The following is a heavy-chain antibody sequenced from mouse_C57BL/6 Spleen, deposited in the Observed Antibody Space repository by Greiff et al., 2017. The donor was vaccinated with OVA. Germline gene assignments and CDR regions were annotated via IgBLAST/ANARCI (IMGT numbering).Heavy chain of an antibody. V-gene: IGHV1-82*01. D-gene: IGHD2-5*01. CDR1: GYAFSSSW. CDR2: IYPGDGDT. J-gene: IGHJ4*01. CDR3: ALSKGEYYAMDY. Sequence: VQLQHSGPELVKPGASVKISCKASGYAFSSSWMNWVKQRPGKGLEWIGRIYPGDGDTNYNGKFKGKATLTADKSSSTAYMQLSSLTSEDSAVYFCALSKGEYYAMDYWGQGTSVTVSS.